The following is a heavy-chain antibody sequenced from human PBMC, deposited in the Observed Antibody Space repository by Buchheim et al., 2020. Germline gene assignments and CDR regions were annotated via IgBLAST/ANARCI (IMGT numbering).Heavy chain of an antibody. CDR3: AREGGSSGWYYYYGMDV. J-gene: IGHJ6*02. D-gene: IGHD6-19*01. Sequence: QVQLVESGGGVVQPGRSLRLSCAVSGFTFSSYGMHWVRQAPGKGLEWVAVISYDGSNKYYADSVKGRFTIYRDNSKNTLYLQMNSLRAEDTAVYYCAREGGSSGWYYYYGMDVWGQGTT. V-gene: IGHV3-30*03. CDR2: ISYDGSNK. CDR1: GFTFSSYG.